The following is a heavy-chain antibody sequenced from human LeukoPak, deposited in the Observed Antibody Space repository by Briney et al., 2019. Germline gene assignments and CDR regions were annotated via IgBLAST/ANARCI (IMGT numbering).Heavy chain of an antibody. CDR2: ISAYNGNT. Sequence: RRASVKVSCKASGYTFTSYGISWVRQAPGQGLEWMGWISAYNGNTNYAQKLQGRVTMTTDTSTGTAYMELRSLRSDDTAVYYCARTAARRFDYWGQGTLVTVSS. V-gene: IGHV1-18*04. CDR1: GYTFTSYG. D-gene: IGHD6-6*01. CDR3: ARTAARRFDY. J-gene: IGHJ4*02.